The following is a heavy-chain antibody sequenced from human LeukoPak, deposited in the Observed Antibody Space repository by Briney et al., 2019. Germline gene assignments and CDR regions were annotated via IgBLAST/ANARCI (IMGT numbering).Heavy chain of an antibody. CDR2: ISWNSGSI. Sequence: GRSLRLSCAASGFTFDDYAMHWVRQAPGKGLEWVSGISWNSGSIGYADSVKGRFTISRDNAKNSLYLQMNSLRAEDTALYYCARRDTAMAKRFDYWGQGTLVTVSS. J-gene: IGHJ4*02. V-gene: IGHV3-9*01. CDR1: GFTFDDYA. D-gene: IGHD5-18*01. CDR3: ARRDTAMAKRFDY.